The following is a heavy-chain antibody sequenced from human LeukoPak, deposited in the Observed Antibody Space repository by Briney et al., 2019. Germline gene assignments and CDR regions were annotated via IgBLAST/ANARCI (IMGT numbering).Heavy chain of an antibody. D-gene: IGHD2-15*01. CDR2: IYYSGST. CDR1: GGSISSYY. J-gene: IGHJ5*02. V-gene: IGHV4-59*12. Sequence: PSETLSLTCTVSGGSISSYYWSWIRQPPGKGLEWIGYIYYSGSTNYNPSLKSPVTISLETTKNQFSLKLRSVTAADTAVYDWAREKRKWAIVVVVAATPRWFDPWGQGTLVTVSS. CDR3: AREKRKWAIVVVVAATPRWFDP.